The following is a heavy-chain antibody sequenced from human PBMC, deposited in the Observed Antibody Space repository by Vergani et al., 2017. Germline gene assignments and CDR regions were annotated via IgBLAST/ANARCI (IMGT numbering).Heavy chain of an antibody. J-gene: IGHJ6*02. CDR2: VYQTGTT. Sequence: QVQLQESGPGLVKPSETLSLTCAVSRYSISSSYYWGWIRQPPGKGLEWIGSVYQTGTTHYNASLTSRVTISIDTSRNQFSLKLFSVTAADTAVYYCARHNGVTPVTADVWGQXP. CDR1: RYSISSSYY. V-gene: IGHV4-38-2*01. D-gene: IGHD4-17*01. CDR3: ARHNGVTPVTADV.